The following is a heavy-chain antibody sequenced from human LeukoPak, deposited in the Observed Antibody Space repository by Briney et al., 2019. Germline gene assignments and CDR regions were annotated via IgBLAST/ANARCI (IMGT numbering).Heavy chain of an antibody. CDR1: GGSFSGYY. Sequence: PSETLSLTCAVYGGSFSGYYWSWIRQPPGKGLEWIGEINHSGSTNYNPSLKSRVTISVDTSKNQFSLKLSSVTAADTAVYYCARRRFVRGPDVVNPFDYWGQGTLVTVSS. J-gene: IGHJ4*02. CDR2: INHSGST. D-gene: IGHD2-8*01. CDR3: ARRRFVRGPDVVNPFDY. V-gene: IGHV4-34*01.